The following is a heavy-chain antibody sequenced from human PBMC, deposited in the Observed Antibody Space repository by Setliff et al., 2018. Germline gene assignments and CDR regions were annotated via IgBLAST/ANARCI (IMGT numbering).Heavy chain of an antibody. CDR1: GESFSNNY. CDR3: AKVITVFGVVIMENWFDP. D-gene: IGHD3-3*01. CDR2: SNHGGST. Sequence: PSETLSLTCRVYGESFSNNYWSWIRQPPGKGLEWIGESNHGGSTSYHPSLKSRLTMSVDTSKNQFSLKLSSVTAADTAVYYCAKVITVFGVVIMENWFDPWGQGTLVTVSS. V-gene: IGHV4-34*01. J-gene: IGHJ5*02.